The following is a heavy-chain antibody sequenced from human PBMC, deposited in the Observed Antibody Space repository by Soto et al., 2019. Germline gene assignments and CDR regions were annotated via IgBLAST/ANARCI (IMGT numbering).Heavy chain of an antibody. V-gene: IGHV4-39*07. CDR3: ARETSGGWCDY. D-gene: IGHD6-19*01. Sequence: PSETLSLTCTVSGGSISSSSYYWGWIRQPPGKGLEWIGSIYYSGSTYYNPSLKSRVTISVDTSKNQFSLKLSSVTAADTAVYYCARETSGGWCDYWGQGTLVTVSS. CDR1: GGSISSSSYY. CDR2: IYYSGST. J-gene: IGHJ4*02.